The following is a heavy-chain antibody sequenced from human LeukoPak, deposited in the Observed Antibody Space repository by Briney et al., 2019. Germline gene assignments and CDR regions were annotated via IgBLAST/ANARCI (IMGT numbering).Heavy chain of an antibody. D-gene: IGHD2-15*01. V-gene: IGHV3-9*01. CDR2: ISWNSGRI. J-gene: IGHJ6*02. Sequence: GGSLRLSCVASGFSFDDYAMHRVRQAPGKGLEWVSGISWNSGRIWYADSVKGRFSISRDNAKNSLYLQMNSLTTEDTAFYYCAKDMRYCSGGTCSLGRNYGMDVWGQGTTVTVSS. CDR1: GFSFDDYA. CDR3: AKDMRYCSGGTCSLGRNYGMDV.